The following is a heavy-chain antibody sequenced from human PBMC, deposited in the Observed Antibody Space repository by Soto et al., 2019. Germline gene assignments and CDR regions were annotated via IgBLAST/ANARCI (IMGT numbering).Heavy chain of an antibody. V-gene: IGHV1-18*01. CDR3: ARDPSSEIVPATADS. CDR1: GSTFTNYV. D-gene: IGHD2-2*01. Sequence: GASVKVSCQASGSTFTNYVLSWLRQALGQGLEWMGCTTYNGKTNYAQKFQGRLTMTVDTSTSTAYMDLRSLRYDDTAVYFCARDPSSEIVPATADSWGQGTLVTVSS. J-gene: IGHJ4*02. CDR2: TTYNGKT.